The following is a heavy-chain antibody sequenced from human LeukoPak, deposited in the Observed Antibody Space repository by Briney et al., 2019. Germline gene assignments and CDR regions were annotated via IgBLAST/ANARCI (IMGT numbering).Heavy chain of an antibody. CDR1: GGSISSGGYS. V-gene: IGHV4-30-2*01. J-gene: IGHJ4*02. Sequence: PSETLSLTCAVSGGSISSGGYSWSWIRQPPGKGLEWIGYIYHSGSTYYNPSLKSRVTISVDRSKNQFSLKLSSVTAADTAVYYCARAYYYGSSGYHPIDYWGQGTLVTVSS. D-gene: IGHD3-22*01. CDR2: IYHSGST. CDR3: ARAYYYGSSGYHPIDY.